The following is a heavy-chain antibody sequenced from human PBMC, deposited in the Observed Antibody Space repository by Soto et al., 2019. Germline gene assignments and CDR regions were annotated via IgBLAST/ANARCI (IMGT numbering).Heavy chain of an antibody. V-gene: IGHV4-39*01. CDR3: ARRARMATTKAGFAY. CDR2: IYYSGST. J-gene: IGHJ4*02. Sequence: QLQLQESGPGLVKPSETLSLTCTVSGGSISSSSYYWGWIRQPPGKGLEWIGSIYYSGSTYYNPSLKSRVTITVDTSKNQFSLKLSSVTAADTAVYYGARRARMATTKAGFAYWGQGTLVTVSS. D-gene: IGHD5-12*01. CDR1: GGSISSSSYY.